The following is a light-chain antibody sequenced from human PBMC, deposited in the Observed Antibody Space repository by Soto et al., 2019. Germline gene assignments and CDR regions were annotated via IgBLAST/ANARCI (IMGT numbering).Light chain of an antibody. V-gene: IGLV2-23*01. CDR3: CSFAHRSTLV. Sequence: QSALTQPASVSGSPGQSITISCTGTSGDVGSYNLVSWYQQHPGKAPKLMIYESSKRPSGVSSRFSGSRSGNTASLTISELQAEDEADYYCCSFAHRSTLVFGGGTKLTVL. J-gene: IGLJ3*02. CDR1: SGDVGSYNL. CDR2: ESS.